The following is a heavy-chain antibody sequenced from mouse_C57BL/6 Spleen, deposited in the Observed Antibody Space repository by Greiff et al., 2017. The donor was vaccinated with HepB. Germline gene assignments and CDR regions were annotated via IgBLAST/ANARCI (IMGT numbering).Heavy chain of an antibody. V-gene: IGHV1-18*01. CDR1: GYTFTDYN. J-gene: IGHJ1*03. Sequence: EVQLQQSGPELVKPGASVKIPCKASGYTFTDYNMDWVKQSHGKSLEWIGDINPNNGGTIYNQKFKGKATLTVDKSSSTAYMELRSLTSEDTAVYYCARFLYGNYVDWYFDVWGTGTTVTVSS. D-gene: IGHD2-1*01. CDR2: INPNNGGT. CDR3: ARFLYGNYVDWYFDV.